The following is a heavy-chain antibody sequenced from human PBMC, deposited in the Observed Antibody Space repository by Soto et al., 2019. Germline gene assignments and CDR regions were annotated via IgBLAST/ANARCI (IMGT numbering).Heavy chain of an antibody. CDR1: GFSLTTGGLG. Sequence: QITLKESGPALVKPTQTLTLTCSFSGFSLTTGGLGVTWIRQAPGKAPEWLALVYWNGDKRYSPSLRNRLTITTDTSRNQVVLTMANMDPVDTATYYCGHRSSSFDFWGNDYWGHGIQVTVSS. V-gene: IGHV2-5*01. CDR3: GHRSSSFDFWGNDY. CDR2: VYWNGDK. D-gene: IGHD3-3*01. J-gene: IGHJ4*01.